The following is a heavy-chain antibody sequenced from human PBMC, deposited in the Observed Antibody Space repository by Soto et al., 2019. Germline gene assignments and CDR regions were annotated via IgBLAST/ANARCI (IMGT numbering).Heavy chain of an antibody. J-gene: IGHJ3*02. V-gene: IGHV6-1*01. CDR3: ARFRVAAAGDAFDI. CDR2: TYYRSKWYN. D-gene: IGHD6-13*01. CDR1: GDSVSSNNAA. Sequence: SQTLSLTCAISGDSVSSNNAAGNWIRQSPSRGLEWLGMTYYRSKWYNDYKESVKSRITITPDTSKNQFSLQLKSVTPEDSDVYYCARFRVAAAGDAFDICGHGTMVTVSS.